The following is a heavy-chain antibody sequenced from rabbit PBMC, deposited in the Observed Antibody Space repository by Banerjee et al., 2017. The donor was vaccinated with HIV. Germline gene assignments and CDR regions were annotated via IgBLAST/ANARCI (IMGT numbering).Heavy chain of an antibody. CDR3: AQPAAGDFAYAIKL. Sequence: QEQLVESGGGLVQPGASLTLTCTASGFTFSNQYICWVRQAPGKGLEWIGTIYTGSGSTYYASWAKGRLTISKTSSTTVTLQMPSLTAADTATYFCAQPAAGDFAYAIKLWGQGTLVTVS. J-gene: IGHJ3*01. CDR1: GFTFSNQY. CDR2: IYTGSGST. V-gene: IGHV1S45*01. D-gene: IGHD6-1*01.